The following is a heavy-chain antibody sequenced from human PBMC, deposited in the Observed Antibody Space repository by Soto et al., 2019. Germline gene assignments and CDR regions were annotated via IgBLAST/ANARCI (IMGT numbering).Heavy chain of an antibody. V-gene: IGHV3-30*18. CDR2: ISYDGSEK. CDR1: GFSFSKYG. J-gene: IGHJ6*02. Sequence: GGSLRLCCGASGFSFSKYGMHWVRQAPGEGLEWLSLISYDGSEKWYAESVKGRFTISRDNSKNTLYLQMNSLRGDDTAVYFCAKGSEVSPPVASAWYSNYFYGVDVWGRGTTVTVSS. CDR3: AKGSEVSPPVASAWYSNYFYGVDV. D-gene: IGHD6-19*01.